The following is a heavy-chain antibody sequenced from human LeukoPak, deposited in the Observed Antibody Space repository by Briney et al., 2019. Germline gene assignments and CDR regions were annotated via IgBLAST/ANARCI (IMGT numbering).Heavy chain of an antibody. D-gene: IGHD3-10*01. CDR1: GYTFTSYY. V-gene: IGHV1-46*01. CDR2: INPSGGST. CDR3: ARDGHGSGSSNNWFDP. J-gene: IGHJ5*02. Sequence: GASVKVSCKASGYTFTSYYMHWVRQAPGQGLEWMGIINPSGGSTSYAQKFQGRVTMTRDTSTSTVYMELSSLRSEDTAVYYCARDGHGSGSSNNWFDPWGQGTLVTVSS.